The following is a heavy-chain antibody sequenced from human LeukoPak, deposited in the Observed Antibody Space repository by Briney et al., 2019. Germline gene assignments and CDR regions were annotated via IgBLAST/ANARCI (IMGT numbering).Heavy chain of an antibody. D-gene: IGHD5-18*01. CDR2: ISHSGST. V-gene: IGHV4-38-2*02. J-gene: IGHJ4*02. CDR3: ARGGGSQLWLLDY. CDR1: GYSISSGYY. Sequence: SETLSLTCSVSGYSISSGYYWGWIRQPPGKGLEWIATISHSGSTYYNPSLKSQVTISVDTSKNQFSLKLSSVTAADTAVYYCARGGGSQLWLLDYWGQGTLVTVSS.